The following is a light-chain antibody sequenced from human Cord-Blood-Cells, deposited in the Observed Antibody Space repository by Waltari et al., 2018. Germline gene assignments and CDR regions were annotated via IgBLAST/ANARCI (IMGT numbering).Light chain of an antibody. CDR1: VLAKKS. CDR3: YSAADNNYV. Sequence: SYELTQPSSVSVSPGQTARITCSGDVLAKKSARWFQQKPGQAPVLVIYKDSERPSGIPERFSGSSSGTTVTLTISGAQVEDEADYYCYSAADNNYVFGTGTKVTVL. V-gene: IGLV3-27*01. CDR2: KDS. J-gene: IGLJ1*01.